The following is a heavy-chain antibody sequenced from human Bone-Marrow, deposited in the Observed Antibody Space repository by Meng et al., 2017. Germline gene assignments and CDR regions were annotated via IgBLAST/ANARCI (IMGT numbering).Heavy chain of an antibody. CDR2: IYHSGST. CDR1: GYSISSGYY. CDR3: ARDRSWGVAATRGYYHGMDV. Sequence: GSLRLSCTASGYSISSGYYWGWIRQPPGKGLEWIGSIYHSGSTYYNPSLKSRVTISVDTSKNQFSLKLSSVTAADTAVYYCARDRSWGVAATRGYYHGMDVWGQGTTVTVSS. V-gene: IGHV4-38-2*02. J-gene: IGHJ6*02. D-gene: IGHD2-15*01.